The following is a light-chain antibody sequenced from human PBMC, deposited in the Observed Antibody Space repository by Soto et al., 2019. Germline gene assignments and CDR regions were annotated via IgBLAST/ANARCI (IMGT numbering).Light chain of an antibody. CDR2: GAS. CDR1: QSVSSSF. Sequence: EIVLTQSPGTLSLSPGERATLSCRASQSVSSSFLAWYQQKPGQAPRLLIYGASSRTTGIPDRFSGSGSWTDFTLTISGLEPDDFEVYYCQQYDNSPWTFGQGTKVEIK. CDR3: QQYDNSPWT. V-gene: IGKV3-20*01. J-gene: IGKJ1*01.